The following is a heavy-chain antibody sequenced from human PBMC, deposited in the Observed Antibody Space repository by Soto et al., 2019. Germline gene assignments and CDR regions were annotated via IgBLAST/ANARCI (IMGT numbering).Heavy chain of an antibody. CDR2: INSDGSST. J-gene: IGHJ1*01. V-gene: IGHV3-74*01. CDR3: SRAPYDSSCL. CDR1: GFTFSSYW. D-gene: IGHD3-22*01. Sequence: GGSLRLSCAASGFTFSSYWMHWARQAQGKGLVWVSRINSDGSSTSYADSVRGRFTISRDNAKNTLYLQMNSLRAEDTAVYYCSRAPYDSSCLWGQGTLVTVSS.